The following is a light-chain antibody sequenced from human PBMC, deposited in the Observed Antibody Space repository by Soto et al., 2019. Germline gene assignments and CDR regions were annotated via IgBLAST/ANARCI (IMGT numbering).Light chain of an antibody. V-gene: IGKV2-28*01. CDR2: LAS. J-gene: IGKJ1*01. CDR3: MQGLQTRT. CDR1: PNLLHTDGFNY. Sequence: DIVMTQSPLSLPVTPGEPASISCRSSPNLLHTDGFNYVDWYVQKPGQSPQLLIYLASFRASGVPDRFSGSGSGTDFTLRISRVEAEDVGVYYCMQGLQTRTFGQGTKVDIK.